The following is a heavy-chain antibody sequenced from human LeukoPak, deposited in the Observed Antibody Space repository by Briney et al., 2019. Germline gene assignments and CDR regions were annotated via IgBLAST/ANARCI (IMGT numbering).Heavy chain of an antibody. Sequence: SETLSLTCAVSGGYVNRGTFFWTWIREPPGKGLEGIGYISNSGSTNYHPSLKSRVTISSDTSKTRFTLKLTSVTAADTAVYYCARSPSGYRFDSWGQGTLVTVSS. CDR3: ARSPSGYRFDS. V-gene: IGHV4-61*01. D-gene: IGHD3-22*01. J-gene: IGHJ4*02. CDR1: GGYVNRGTFF. CDR2: ISNSGST.